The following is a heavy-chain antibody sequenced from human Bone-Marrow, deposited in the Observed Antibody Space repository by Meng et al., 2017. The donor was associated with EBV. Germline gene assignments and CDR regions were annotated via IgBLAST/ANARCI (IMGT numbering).Heavy chain of an antibody. CDR2: INPNSGGT. CDR1: GTPFSGCY. J-gene: IGHJ4*02. V-gene: IGHV1-2*06. Sequence: QGQLHESGYSVKTPAAPPLFSCQAYGTPFSGCYRHCVRQAPGQGLEWMGRINPNSGGTNYAQKFQGRVTMSRDTSISTAYMELSRLRSDDTALYYCARDLTNDYFDYWGQGTLVTVSS. CDR3: ARDLTNDYFDY. D-gene: IGHD3-3*01.